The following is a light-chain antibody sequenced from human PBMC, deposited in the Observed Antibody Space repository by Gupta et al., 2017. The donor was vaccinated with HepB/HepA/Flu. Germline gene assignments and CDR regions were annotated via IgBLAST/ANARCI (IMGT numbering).Light chain of an antibody. J-gene: IGKJ1*01. V-gene: IGKV1-5*03. CDR1: QSISAW. CDR2: KAT. CDR3: QHYAHYPWT. Sequence: DIQMTQSPSTLSASVGDRVSITCRASQSISAWLAWYQQKPGKAPKLLLYKATNLQSGVPTRLSGSGSVTEFTLTISSLQPDDFATYYCQHYAHYPWTFGQGTKVEIK.